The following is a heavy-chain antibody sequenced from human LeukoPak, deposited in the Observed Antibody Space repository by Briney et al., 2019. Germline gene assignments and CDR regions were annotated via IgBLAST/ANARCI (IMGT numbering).Heavy chain of an antibody. Sequence: PGRSLRLSCAASGFTFSTYGMHWVRQAPGKGLEWLAAIWYDGSNIYYADSVKDRFTISRDNSKNTLYLQMNSLRAEDTALYFCTRETSSIFDYWGQGTLVTVSS. V-gene: IGHV3-33*01. D-gene: IGHD2-2*01. CDR1: GFTFSTYG. J-gene: IGHJ4*02. CDR3: TRETSSIFDY. CDR2: IWYDGSNI.